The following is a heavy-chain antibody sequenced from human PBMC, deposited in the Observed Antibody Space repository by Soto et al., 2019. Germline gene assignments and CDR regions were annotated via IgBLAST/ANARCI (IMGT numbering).Heavy chain of an antibody. CDR1: GYSFSTYW. CDR3: ARRVQQLVRGWFDP. V-gene: IGHV5-51*01. D-gene: IGHD6-6*01. CDR2: IYPGDSDT. J-gene: IGHJ5*02. Sequence: PGESLKISCKASGYSFSTYWIGWVRQMPGKGLEWMGFIYPGDSDTRYGPSFQGQVTISVDKSTSTTYLQWSSLKASDTAIYYCARRVQQLVRGWFDPWGQGTQVTVSS.